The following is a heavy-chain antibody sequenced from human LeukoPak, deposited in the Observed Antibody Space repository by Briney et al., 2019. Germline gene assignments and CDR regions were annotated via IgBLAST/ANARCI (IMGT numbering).Heavy chain of an antibody. J-gene: IGHJ4*02. Sequence: SVKVSCKASGGTFSSYAISWVRQAPGQGLEWMGRIIPILGIANYAQKFQGRVTITADKSASTAYMELSSLRSEDTAVYYCARVGYCSSTSCSKALDYWGQGTLVTVSS. D-gene: IGHD2-2*03. CDR2: IIPILGIA. CDR3: ARVGYCSSTSCSKALDY. CDR1: GGTFSSYA. V-gene: IGHV1-69*04.